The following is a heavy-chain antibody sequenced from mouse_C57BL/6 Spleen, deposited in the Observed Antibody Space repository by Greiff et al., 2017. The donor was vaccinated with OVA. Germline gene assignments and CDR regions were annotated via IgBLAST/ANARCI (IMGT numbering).Heavy chain of an antibody. CDR1: GYAFSSSW. J-gene: IGHJ3*01. CDR3: ARWDYGNYEFAY. V-gene: IGHV1-80*01. CDR2: IYPGDGDT. D-gene: IGHD2-1*01. Sequence: VQLQQSGAELVKPGASVKISCKASGYAFSSSWMNWVKQRPGKGLEWIGQIYPGDGDTNYNGKFKGKATLTADKSSSTAYMQLSSLTSEDSAVYFCARWDYGNYEFAYWGQGTLVTVSA.